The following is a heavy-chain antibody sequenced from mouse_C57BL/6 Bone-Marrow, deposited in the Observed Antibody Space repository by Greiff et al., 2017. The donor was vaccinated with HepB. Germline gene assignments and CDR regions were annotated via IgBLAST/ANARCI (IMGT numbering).Heavy chain of an antibody. CDR2: ILPSIGRT. CDR1: DSEVFPIAY. D-gene: IGHD2-1*01. V-gene: IGHV15-2*01. Sequence: QVQLKESGSELRSPGSSVKLSCKDFDSEVFPIAYMSWVRQKPGHGFEWIGGILPSIGRTIYGEKFEDKATLDADTLSNTAYLELNSLTSEDSAIYYCARGDGNYEIYYAMDYWGQGTSVTVSS. J-gene: IGHJ4*01. CDR3: ARGDGNYEIYYAMDY.